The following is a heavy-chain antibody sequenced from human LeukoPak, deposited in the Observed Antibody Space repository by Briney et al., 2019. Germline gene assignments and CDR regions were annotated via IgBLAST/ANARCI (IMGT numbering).Heavy chain of an antibody. J-gene: IGHJ5*02. CDR1: GFIFSQYS. CDR2: IRSSSET. D-gene: IGHD5-12*01. CDR3: ARDAGNSGYGCDL. Sequence: GGSLRLSCAASGFIFSQYSMNWVRQAPGKGLEWVSHIRSSSETFYADSVKSRFTISRDNARNSLYLQMNNLRGEDTAIYYCARDAGNSGYGCDLWGQGTLVTVSS. V-gene: IGHV3-48*01.